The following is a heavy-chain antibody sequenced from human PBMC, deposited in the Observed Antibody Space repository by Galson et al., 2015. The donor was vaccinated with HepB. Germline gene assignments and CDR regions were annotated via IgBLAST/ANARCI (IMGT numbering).Heavy chain of an antibody. V-gene: IGHV3-30*02. J-gene: IGHJ1*01. CDR3: AKPTMVRGVIQH. CDR2: IRYDGSNK. CDR1: GFTFSSYG. Sequence: SLRLSCAASGFTFSSYGMHWVRQAPGKGLEWVAFIRYDGSNKYYADSVKGRFTISRDNSKNTLYLQMNSLRAEDTAVYYCAKPTMVRGVIQHWGQGTLVTVSS. D-gene: IGHD3-10*01.